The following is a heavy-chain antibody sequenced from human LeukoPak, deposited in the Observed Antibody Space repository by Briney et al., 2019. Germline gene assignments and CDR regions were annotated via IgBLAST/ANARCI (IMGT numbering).Heavy chain of an antibody. CDR3: ARGDGRDGYKGRLEY. V-gene: IGHV4-34*01. Sequence: PSETLSLTCAVYGGSFSGYYWSWIRQPPGKGLEWIGEINHSGSTNCNPSLKSRVTISVDTSKNQFSLKLSSVTAADTAVYYCARGDGRDGYKGRLEYWGQGNLVTDCS. D-gene: IGHD5-24*01. CDR2: INHSGST. CDR1: GGSFSGYY. J-gene: IGHJ4*02.